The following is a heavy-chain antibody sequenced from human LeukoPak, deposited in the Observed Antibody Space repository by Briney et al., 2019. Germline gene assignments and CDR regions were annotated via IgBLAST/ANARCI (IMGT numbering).Heavy chain of an antibody. CDR1: GGSFSGYY. J-gene: IGHJ4*02. CDR2: IYYSGST. CDR3: ARARNAFDY. V-gene: IGHV4-30-4*08. Sequence: PSETLSLTCAVYGGSFSGYYWSWIRQPPGKGLEWIGYIYYSGSTYYNPSLKSRVTISVDTSKNQFSLKLSSVTAADTAVYYCARARNAFDYWGQGTLVTVSS.